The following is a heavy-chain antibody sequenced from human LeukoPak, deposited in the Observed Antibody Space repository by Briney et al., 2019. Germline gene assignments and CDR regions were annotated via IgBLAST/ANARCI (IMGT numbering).Heavy chain of an antibody. CDR3: ARADLHYYDSSGPPRY. J-gene: IGHJ4*02. D-gene: IGHD3-22*01. CDR1: GYSISSGYY. V-gene: IGHV4-38-2*02. Sequence: SETLSLTCTVSGYSISSGYYWGWIRQPPGKGLEWIGSIYHSGSTYYNPSLKSRVTISVDTSKNQFSLKLSSVTAADTAVYYCARADLHYYDSSGPPRYWGQGTLVTVSS. CDR2: IYHSGST.